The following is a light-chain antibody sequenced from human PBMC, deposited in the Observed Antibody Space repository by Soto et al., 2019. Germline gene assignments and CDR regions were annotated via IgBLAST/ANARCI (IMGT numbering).Light chain of an antibody. CDR1: SSNIGNNY. Sequence: QLVLTQPPSVSAAPGQKVTISCSGSSSNIGNNYVSWYQHLPGTAPKLLIYDNNERPSGIPDRFSGSKSGTSATLGITGLQTGDEADYYCGTWDTSLSAVVFGGGTKLTVL. V-gene: IGLV1-51*01. CDR2: DNN. CDR3: GTWDTSLSAVV. J-gene: IGLJ2*01.